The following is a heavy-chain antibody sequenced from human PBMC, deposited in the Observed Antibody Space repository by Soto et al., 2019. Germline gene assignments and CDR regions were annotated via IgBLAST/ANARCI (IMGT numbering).Heavy chain of an antibody. V-gene: IGHV1-24*01. D-gene: IGHD3-10*01. CDR3: ATVVGSRGRQSAYYFDY. Sequence: ASVKVSCKVSGYTLTELSMHWVRQAPGKGLEWMGGFDPEDGETIYAQKFQGRVTMTEDTSTDTAYMELSSLRSEDTAVYYCATVVGSRGRQSAYYFDYWGQGTLVTVSS. CDR1: GYTLTELS. CDR2: FDPEDGET. J-gene: IGHJ4*02.